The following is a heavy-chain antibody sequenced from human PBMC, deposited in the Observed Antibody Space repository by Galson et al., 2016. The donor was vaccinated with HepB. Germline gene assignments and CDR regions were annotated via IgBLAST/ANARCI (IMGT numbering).Heavy chain of an antibody. D-gene: IGHD5-24*01. J-gene: IGHJ4*02. CDR1: GFTFSSLG. CDR2: IWYDGSNK. Sequence: SLRLSCAASGFTFSSLGMHWVRQAPGKGLEWVAVIWYDGSNKYYADSVKGRFTISRDNSKNTLYLQMNSLRAEDTAVYYCAKGRWDFDSWGQGTLVTVSS. CDR3: AKGRWDFDS. V-gene: IGHV3-33*06.